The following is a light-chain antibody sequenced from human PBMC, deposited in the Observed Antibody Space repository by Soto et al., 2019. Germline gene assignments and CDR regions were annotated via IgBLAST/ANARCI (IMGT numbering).Light chain of an antibody. CDR3: QQYNYSSYT. CDR2: GAS. J-gene: IGKJ2*01. Sequence: EIVLTQSPATLSVSPGERATLSCRASQSVSSNVAWYQQKPGQAPRLLISGASTRATAIQARFSGSGSGTEFTLSTSSLKSEDFAVYYGQQYNYSSYTCGHGTKLEIK. CDR1: QSVSSN. V-gene: IGKV3-15*01.